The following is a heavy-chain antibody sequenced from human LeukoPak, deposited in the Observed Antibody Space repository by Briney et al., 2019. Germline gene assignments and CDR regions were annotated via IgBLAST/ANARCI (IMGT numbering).Heavy chain of an antibody. V-gene: IGHV1-2*02. Sequence: GASVKVSCKASGYTFTGYYMHWVRQAPGQGLEWMGWINPNSGGTNYAQKFQGRVTMTRDTSISTAYMELSRLRSDDTAVYYCASPLVVPAAPAPVLAFDIWGQGTMVTVSS. CDR2: INPNSGGT. J-gene: IGHJ3*02. D-gene: IGHD2-2*01. CDR3: ASPLVVPAAPAPVLAFDI. CDR1: GYTFTGYY.